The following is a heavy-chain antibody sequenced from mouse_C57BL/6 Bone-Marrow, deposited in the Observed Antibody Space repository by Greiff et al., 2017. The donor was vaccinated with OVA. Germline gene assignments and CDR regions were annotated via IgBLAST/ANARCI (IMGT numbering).Heavy chain of an antibody. CDR1: GYSFTGYY. CDR3: AREVGRY. V-gene: IGHV1-42*01. J-gene: IGHJ2*01. CDR2: INPSTGGT. Sequence: EVQLQQSGPELVKPGASVKISCKASGYSFTGYYMNWVKQSPEKSLEWIGEINPSTGGTTYNQKFKAKATLTVDKSSSTAYMQLKSLTSEDSAVYYCAREVGRYWGQGTTLTVS. D-gene: IGHD4-1*01.